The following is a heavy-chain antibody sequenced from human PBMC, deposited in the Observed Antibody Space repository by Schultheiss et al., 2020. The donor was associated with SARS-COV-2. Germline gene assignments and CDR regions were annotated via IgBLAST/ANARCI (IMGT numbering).Heavy chain of an antibody. CDR2: ISGSGGST. D-gene: IGHD3-22*01. V-gene: IGHV3-23*01. Sequence: GGSLRLSCAVSGFTVSRNYMSWVRQAPGMGQEWVSAISGSGGSTYYADSVKGRFTISRDNSKNTLYLQMNSLRAEDTAVYYCARGSGYFGIDHWGQGTLVTVSS. CDR1: GFTVSRNY. J-gene: IGHJ4*02. CDR3: ARGSGYFGIDH.